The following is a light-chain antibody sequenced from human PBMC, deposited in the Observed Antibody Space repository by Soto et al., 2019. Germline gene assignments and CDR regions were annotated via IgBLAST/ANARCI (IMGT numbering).Light chain of an antibody. V-gene: IGKV3-20*01. CDR2: GAS. J-gene: IGKJ1*01. Sequence: EIVLTQSPGALSLSPGERATLSCGASQSVNSSYLAWYQQKPSQAPRLLIYGASTRATDIPDRFSGNGSRTDFTLTISRLEPEDFAVYYCQQYGSSPRTFGQGTKVDIK. CDR1: QSVNSSY. CDR3: QQYGSSPRT.